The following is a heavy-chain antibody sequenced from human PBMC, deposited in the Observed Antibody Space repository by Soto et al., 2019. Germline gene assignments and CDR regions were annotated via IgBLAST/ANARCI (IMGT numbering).Heavy chain of an antibody. Sequence: SLRLSCAASGFTFTSYAMNWVRQAPGGGLEWVSTIGAGGYSTYYADSVKGRFTISTDSPKNTLYLQMSSLRAEDTAIYYCANQFFDYWGQGTQVTVSS. J-gene: IGHJ4*02. CDR3: ANQFFDY. CDR1: GFTFTSYA. V-gene: IGHV3-23*01. CDR2: IGAGGYST.